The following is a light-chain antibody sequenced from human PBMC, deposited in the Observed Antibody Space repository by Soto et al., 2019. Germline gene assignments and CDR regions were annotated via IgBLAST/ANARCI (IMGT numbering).Light chain of an antibody. J-gene: IGKJ1*01. CDR1: QSISYW. CDR3: QHYNSYST. CDR2: KAS. Sequence: DVQMTQSPSTLSASVGDRVTITCRASQSISYWLAWYQQKPGKAPNLLIYKASTLETGVPSRFSGCGSGTEFTLTISSLQPDDFATYYCQHYNSYSTFGQGTKVEIK. V-gene: IGKV1-5*03.